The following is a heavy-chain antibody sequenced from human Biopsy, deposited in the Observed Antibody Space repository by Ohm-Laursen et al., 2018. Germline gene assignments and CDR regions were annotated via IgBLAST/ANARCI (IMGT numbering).Heavy chain of an antibody. V-gene: IGHV1-2*02. CDR3: ARGSFWFGGNYYYYGMDV. CDR2: INPHSGGT. J-gene: IGHJ6*02. Sequence: ASVKVSCKASGYTFTGYYLHWVRQAPGQGLEWMGWINPHSGGTNYAQKFQGRVTMTRDTSISTAYMDLSRLRSEDTAVYYCARGSFWFGGNYYYYGMDVWGQGTTVTVSS. D-gene: IGHD3-10*01. CDR1: GYTFTGYY.